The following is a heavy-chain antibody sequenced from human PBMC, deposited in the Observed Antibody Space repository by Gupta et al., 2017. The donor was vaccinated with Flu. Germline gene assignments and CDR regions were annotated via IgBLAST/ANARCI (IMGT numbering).Heavy chain of an antibody. Sequence: QVQLQQWGAGLLKPSETLSLTCAVYGGSFSGYYWSWIRQPPGKGLEWIGEINHSGSTNYNPSRKSRVTISVDTSKNQFSLKLSSVTAADTAVYYCARGRTAAGQKRNWYFDLWGRGTLVTVSS. V-gene: IGHV4-34*01. CDR2: INHSGST. J-gene: IGHJ2*01. D-gene: IGHD6-13*01. CDR3: ARGRTAAGQKRNWYFDL. CDR1: GGSFSGYY.